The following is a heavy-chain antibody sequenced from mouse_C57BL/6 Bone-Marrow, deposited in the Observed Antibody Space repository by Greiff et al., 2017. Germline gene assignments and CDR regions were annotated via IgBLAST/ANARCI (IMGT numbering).Heavy chain of an antibody. D-gene: IGHD4-1*01. V-gene: IGHV1-19*01. Sequence: VQLQQSGPVLVKPGASVKMSCKASGYTFTDYYMNWVKQSHGKSLEWIGVINPYNGGTSYNQKFKGKATLTVDKSSSTAYMELNSLTSEDSAVYYGARGLGRHERGDYWGQGTSLT. J-gene: IGHJ2*03. CDR3: ARGLGRHERGDY. CDR2: INPYNGGT. CDR1: GYTFTDYY.